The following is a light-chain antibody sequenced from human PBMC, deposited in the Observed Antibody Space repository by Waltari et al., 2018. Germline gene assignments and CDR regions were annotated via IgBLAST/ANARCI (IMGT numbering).Light chain of an antibody. J-gene: IGLJ1*01. CDR3: SSYAHNNHFV. CDR2: EVT. Sequence: QSVLTQPPSATGSPGQSVTISCTGTNSDVGAYNYVSWYQQHPGKVPKLLIYEVTKRPSGVPDRFSGSKSGTTASLTVSGLQADDEADYYCSSYAHNNHFVFGTGTKVTVL. V-gene: IGLV2-8*01. CDR1: NSDVGAYNY.